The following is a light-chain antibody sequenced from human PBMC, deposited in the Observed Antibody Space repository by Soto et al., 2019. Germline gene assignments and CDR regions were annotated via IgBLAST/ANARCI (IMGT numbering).Light chain of an antibody. Sequence: EIVLTQSPGTLSLSPGERATLSCRASQTVSSTYLGWYQQKSGQAPRLLIYGASSRATGIPDRFSGSGSGTDFTLTIARLEPEDFAVYYCQLYGSSPPRTFGQGTKVEIK. J-gene: IGKJ1*01. CDR1: QTVSSTY. CDR3: QLYGSSPPRT. CDR2: GAS. V-gene: IGKV3-20*01.